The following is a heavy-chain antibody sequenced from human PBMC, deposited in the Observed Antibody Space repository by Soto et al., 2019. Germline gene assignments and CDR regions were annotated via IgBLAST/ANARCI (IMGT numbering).Heavy chain of an antibody. CDR1: GFTFDDYA. CDR3: AKDYYPFRAYYYYGMDV. V-gene: IGHV3-43D*04. D-gene: IGHD1-26*01. CDR2: ISWDGGST. J-gene: IGHJ6*02. Sequence: PGGSLRLSCAASGFTFDDYAMHWVRQAPGKGLEWVSLISWDGGSTYYADSVKGRFTISRDNSKNSLYLQMNSLRAEDTALYYCAKDYYPFRAYYYYGMDVWGQGTTVTVSS.